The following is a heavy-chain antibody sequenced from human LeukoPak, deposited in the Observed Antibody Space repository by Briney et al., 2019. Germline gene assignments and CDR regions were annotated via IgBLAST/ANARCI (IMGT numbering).Heavy chain of an antibody. J-gene: IGHJ4*02. CDR2: IYYSGST. Sequence: SETLSLTCTVSGASISSNSYYWGGIRQPPGKGLEWIGSIYYSGSTYYNPTLKSRVTISVDTSKNQFSLKLSSVTAADTAVYYRARDNVVPAAIGYWGQGTLVTVSS. D-gene: IGHD2-2*01. CDR3: ARDNVVPAAIGY. CDR1: GASISSNSYY. V-gene: IGHV4-39*07.